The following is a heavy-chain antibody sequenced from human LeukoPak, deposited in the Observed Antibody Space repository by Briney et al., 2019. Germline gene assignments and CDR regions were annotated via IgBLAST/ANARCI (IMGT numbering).Heavy chain of an antibody. CDR2: INHSGST. D-gene: IGHD3-10*01. V-gene: IGHV4-31*03. CDR1: GGSISSGGYY. J-gene: IGHJ5*02. CDR3: ARNVLLWFGELWNTQKLVLDP. Sequence: SETLSLTCTVSGGSISSGGYYWSWIRQHPGKGLEWIGEINHSGSTNYNPSLKSRVTISVDTSKNQFSLKLSSVTAADTAVYYCARNVLLWFGELWNTQKLVLDPWGQGTLVTVSS.